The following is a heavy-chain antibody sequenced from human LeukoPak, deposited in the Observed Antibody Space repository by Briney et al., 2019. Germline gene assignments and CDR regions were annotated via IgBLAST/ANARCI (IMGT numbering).Heavy chain of an antibody. CDR3: ARGRRVGATGRGDFDI. CDR2: INPNSGGT. J-gene: IGHJ3*02. CDR1: GYTFTGYY. D-gene: IGHD1-26*01. Sequence: ASVKVSCKASGYTFTGYYMHWVRQAPGQRLEWMGRINPNSGGTNYAQKFQGRVTMTRDTSISTAYMELSRLRSDDTAVYYCARGRRVGATGRGDFDIWGQGTMVTVSS. V-gene: IGHV1-2*06.